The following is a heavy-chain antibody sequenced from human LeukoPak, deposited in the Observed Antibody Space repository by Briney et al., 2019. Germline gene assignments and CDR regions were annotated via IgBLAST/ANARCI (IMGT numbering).Heavy chain of an antibody. CDR1: GGSISSYY. V-gene: IGHV4-59*01. Sequence: TSETLSLTCTVSGGSISSYYWSWIRQPPGKGLEWIGYIYYSGSTNYNPSLKSRVTISVDTSKNQFPLKLSSVTAADTAVYYCARESPLGYCSSTSCYMPGAFDIWGQGTMVTVSS. D-gene: IGHD2-2*02. CDR3: ARESPLGYCSSTSCYMPGAFDI. J-gene: IGHJ3*02. CDR2: IYYSGST.